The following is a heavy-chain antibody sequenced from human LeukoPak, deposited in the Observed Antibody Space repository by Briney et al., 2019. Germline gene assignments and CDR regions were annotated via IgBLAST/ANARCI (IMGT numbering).Heavy chain of an antibody. V-gene: IGHV4-39*07. Sequence: KSSETLSLTCTVSGGSISSSSYYWGWIRQPPGKGLEWIGSIYYSGSTYYNPSLKSRVTISVDTSKNQFSLKLSSVTAADTAVYYCARDRSSYYYYYMDVWGNGTTVTVSS. D-gene: IGHD3-16*02. CDR3: ARDRSSYYYYYMDV. CDR1: GGSISSSSYY. CDR2: IYYSGST. J-gene: IGHJ6*03.